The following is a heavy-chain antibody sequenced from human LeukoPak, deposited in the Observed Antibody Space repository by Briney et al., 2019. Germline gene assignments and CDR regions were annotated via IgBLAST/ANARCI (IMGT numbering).Heavy chain of an antibody. D-gene: IGHD6-19*01. V-gene: IGHV4-39*07. CDR3: ARDRGEAVAYFFDY. Sequence: KPSETLSLTGTVSDGSSSSRSYYWGWIRQPPGKGLEWIGSIFYSGSTYYHPSLKSRVTISVDTSKNQFSLKLSSVTAADTAVYYCARDRGEAVAYFFDYWGQGTLVTVSS. CDR1: DGSSSSRSYY. CDR2: IFYSGST. J-gene: IGHJ4*02.